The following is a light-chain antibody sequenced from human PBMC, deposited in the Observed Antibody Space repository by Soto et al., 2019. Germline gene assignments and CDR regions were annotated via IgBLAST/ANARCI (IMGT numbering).Light chain of an antibody. CDR1: QGIRNF. J-gene: IGKJ3*01. CDR2: AAS. V-gene: IGKV1-27*01. CDR3: QKYSSVPV. Sequence: DIQMTQSPTSLSASVGDRVTITCRASQGIRNFVAWYQQKPGKAPKLLIYAASTLQSGVPSRFSGSGSGTDFTLTINSLQPEDVATYCCQKYSSVPVFGPGTKVEIK.